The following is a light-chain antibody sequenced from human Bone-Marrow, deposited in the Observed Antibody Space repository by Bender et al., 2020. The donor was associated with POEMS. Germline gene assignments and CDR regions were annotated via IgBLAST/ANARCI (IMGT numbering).Light chain of an antibody. V-gene: IGLV3-25*03. CDR1: ELAKQY. CDR2: KDT. Sequence: YGVRQSPSVSLSPGQTARITCSGDELAKQYTYWYQQKAGQAPLLIIRKDTERASGIPGRFSGSTSGTTVTLTISGVQAEDEADYYCYSATDNIRVFGGGTKLTVL. CDR3: YSATDNIRV. J-gene: IGLJ3*02.